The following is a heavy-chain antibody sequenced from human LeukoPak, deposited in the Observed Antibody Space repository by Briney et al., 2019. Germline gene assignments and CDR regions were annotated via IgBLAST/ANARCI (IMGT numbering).Heavy chain of an antibody. Sequence: GGSLRLSCAASGFTLSNYGMHWVRQAPGKGLEWVAVIWFDGSNIYYTDSVKGRFTVSRDGSKNTLHLQMNSLRVEDTAVYYCARDRCSSTSCYTHNFDWGQGTLVTVSS. V-gene: IGHV3-33*01. J-gene: IGHJ4*02. CDR1: GFTLSNYG. CDR2: IWFDGSNI. D-gene: IGHD2-2*02. CDR3: ARDRCSSTSCYTHNFD.